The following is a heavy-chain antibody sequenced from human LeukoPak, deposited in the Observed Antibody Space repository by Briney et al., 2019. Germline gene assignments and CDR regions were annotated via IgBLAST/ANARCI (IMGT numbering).Heavy chain of an antibody. CDR2: INHSGST. D-gene: IGHD3-16*02. Sequence: SETLSLTCTVSGGSISSGGYYWSWIRQPPGKGLEWIGEINHSGSTNYNPSLKSRVTISVDTSKNQFSLKLSSVTAADTAVYYCARDYVWGSYRSNPFDYWGQGTLVTVSS. V-gene: IGHV4-39*07. CDR3: ARDYVWGSYRSNPFDY. J-gene: IGHJ4*02. CDR1: GGSISSGGYY.